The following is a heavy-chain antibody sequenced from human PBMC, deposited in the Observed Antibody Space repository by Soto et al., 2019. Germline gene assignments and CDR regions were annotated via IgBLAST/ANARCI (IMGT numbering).Heavy chain of an antibody. D-gene: IGHD5-18*01. CDR1: GFTFSSYA. Sequence: QVQLVESGGGVVQPGRSLRLSCAASGFTFSSYAMHWVRQAPGKGLEWVAVISYDGSNKYYADSVKGRFTISRDNSKNTLYLQMNSLRAEDTPVYYCARDTPDTAMSLWYWGQGTLVTVSS. J-gene: IGHJ4*02. V-gene: IGHV3-30-3*01. CDR2: ISYDGSNK. CDR3: ARDTPDTAMSLWY.